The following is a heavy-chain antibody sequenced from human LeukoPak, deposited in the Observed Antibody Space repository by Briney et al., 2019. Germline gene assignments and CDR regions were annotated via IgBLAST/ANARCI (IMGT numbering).Heavy chain of an antibody. CDR3: AKTYYYDSSGYYYENAFDI. V-gene: IGHV3-74*01. J-gene: IGHJ3*02. Sequence: VQPGGSLRLSCAASGFTFSSYWMHWVRQAPGKGLVWVSRINSDGSSTSYADSVKGRFTISRDNAKNTLYLQMNSLRAEDTAVYYCAKTYYYDSSGYYYENAFDIWGQGTMITVSS. CDR1: GFTFSSYW. D-gene: IGHD3-22*01. CDR2: INSDGSST.